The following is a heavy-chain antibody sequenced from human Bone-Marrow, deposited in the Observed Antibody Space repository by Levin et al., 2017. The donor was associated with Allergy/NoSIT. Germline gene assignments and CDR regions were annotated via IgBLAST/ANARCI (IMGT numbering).Heavy chain of an antibody. Sequence: GGSLRLSCKGSGYTFITYYIAWVRQMPGKGLEWVGIIYPGDSDTRYSPSFRGQVTISADKSTSTAYLQWDSLKATDTATYYCARHYTLDVWGQGTTVTVSS. CDR1: GYTFITYY. CDR2: IYPGDSDT. CDR3: ARHYTLDV. V-gene: IGHV5-51*01. J-gene: IGHJ6*02.